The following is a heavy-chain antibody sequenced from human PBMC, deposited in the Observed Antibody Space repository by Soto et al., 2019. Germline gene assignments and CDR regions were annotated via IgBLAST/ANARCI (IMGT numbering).Heavy chain of an antibody. V-gene: IGHV4-34*01. CDR1: GGSFSGYY. D-gene: IGHD1-26*01. Sequence: SETLSLTCAVYGGSFSGYYWSWIRQPPGKGLEWIGEINHSGSANYNPSLKSRVTISVDTSKNQFSLKLSSVTAADTAVYYCARGFSGSYDYWGQGTLVTVSS. J-gene: IGHJ4*02. CDR2: INHSGSA. CDR3: ARGFSGSYDY.